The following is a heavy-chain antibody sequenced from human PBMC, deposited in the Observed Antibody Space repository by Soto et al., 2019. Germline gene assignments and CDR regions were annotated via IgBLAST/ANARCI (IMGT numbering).Heavy chain of an antibody. D-gene: IGHD2-2*01. CDR2: ISYDGSNK. J-gene: IGHJ5*02. CDR3: AKDFRNCSSTSCYDGTPWFAP. Sequence: SLRLSCAASGFTFSSYGMHWVRQAPGKGLEWVAVISYDGSNKYYADSVKGRFTISRDNSKNTLYLQMNSLRAEDTAVYYCAKDFRNCSSTSCYDGTPWFAPWGQGTLVTVSS. CDR1: GFTFSSYG. V-gene: IGHV3-30*18.